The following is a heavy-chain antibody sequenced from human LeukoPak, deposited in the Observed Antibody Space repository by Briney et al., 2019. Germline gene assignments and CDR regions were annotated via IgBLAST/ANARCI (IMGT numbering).Heavy chain of an antibody. CDR2: IYSNGIT. V-gene: IGHV4-4*08. CDR3: ARRAYYDSSGYYPASGYFAL. D-gene: IGHD3-22*01. J-gene: IGHJ2*01. CDR1: GDSIFSYY. Sequence: PSETLSLTCTVSGDSIFSYYCKWIRQPPGKGLEWIGYIYSNGITSYNPSLRSRGTISIATSKNQFSLRLRSVTAADTAIYYCARRAYYDSSGYYPASGYFALWGRGTLVTVSS.